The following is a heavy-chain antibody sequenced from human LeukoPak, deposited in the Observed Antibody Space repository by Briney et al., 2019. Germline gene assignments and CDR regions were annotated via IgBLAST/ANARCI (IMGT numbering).Heavy chain of an antibody. CDR1: GYTFTSYG. Sequence: ASVKVSCKASGYTFTSYGISWVRQAPGQGLEWMGWISAYNGNTNYAQKFQGRVTMTRDTSISTAYMELSRLRSDDTAVYYCARSLLRRWFDPWGQGTLVTVSS. V-gene: IGHV1-18*01. D-gene: IGHD2-21*02. J-gene: IGHJ5*02. CDR2: ISAYNGNT. CDR3: ARSLLRRWFDP.